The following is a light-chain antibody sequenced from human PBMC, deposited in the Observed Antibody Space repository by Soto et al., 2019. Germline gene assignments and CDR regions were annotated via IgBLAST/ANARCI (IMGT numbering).Light chain of an antibody. Sequence: LTQSPASLSLSPGERATLSCRASQTVGISLAWYQHKPGQPPRLLTYDASKRATGIPARFGGSGSGTDFTLTISSLEPEDFAVYYCQQRTNWLFTFGPGTKVDIK. CDR2: DAS. CDR1: QTVGIS. CDR3: QQRTNWLFT. V-gene: IGKV3-11*01. J-gene: IGKJ3*01.